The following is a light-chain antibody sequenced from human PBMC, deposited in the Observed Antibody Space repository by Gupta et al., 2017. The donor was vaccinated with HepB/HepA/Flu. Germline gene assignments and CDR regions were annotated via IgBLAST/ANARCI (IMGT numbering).Light chain of an antibody. V-gene: IGLV2-14*03. CDR3: SSYSSSGTLYV. CDR1: STDVGDYNY. CDR2: DVS. Sequence: QSALTQPASVSGSPGQSITISCTGTSTDVGDYNYVSWYQQHPGKAPKLMIYDVSNRPSGISNRFSGSKSGNTASLTISGLQADDEADYYCSSYSSSGTLYVFGTGTKVTVL. J-gene: IGLJ1*01.